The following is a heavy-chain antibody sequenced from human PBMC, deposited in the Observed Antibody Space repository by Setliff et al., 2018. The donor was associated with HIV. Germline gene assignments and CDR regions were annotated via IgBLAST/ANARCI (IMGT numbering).Heavy chain of an antibody. CDR1: GDTFNSYA. D-gene: IGHD3-22*01. J-gene: IGHJ4*02. CDR2: ISAYNDNT. V-gene: IGHV1-18*01. CDR3: ARDLGISSGYYFDY. Sequence: ASVKVSCKASGDTFNSYAINWVRQTPGQGLEWMGWISAYNDNTNYAQKLQGRVTMTTDTSTSTAYMELGSLRSDDTAVYYCARDLGISSGYYFDYWGQGTLVTVSS.